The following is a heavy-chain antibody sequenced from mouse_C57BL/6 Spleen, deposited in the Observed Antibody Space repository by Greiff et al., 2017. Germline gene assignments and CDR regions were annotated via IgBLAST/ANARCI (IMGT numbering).Heavy chain of an antibody. CDR1: GYTFTSYW. CDR3: ARWGGLGEVSFDY. J-gene: IGHJ2*01. CDR2: IDPSDSET. D-gene: IGHD3-3*01. V-gene: IGHV1-52*01. Sequence: QVQLQQPGAELVRPGSSVKLSCKASGYTFTSYWMHWVKQRPIQGLEWIGNIDPSDSETHYNQKFKDKATLTVDKSSSTAYMQLSSLTSEDSAVYYCARWGGLGEVSFDYWGQGTTLTVSS.